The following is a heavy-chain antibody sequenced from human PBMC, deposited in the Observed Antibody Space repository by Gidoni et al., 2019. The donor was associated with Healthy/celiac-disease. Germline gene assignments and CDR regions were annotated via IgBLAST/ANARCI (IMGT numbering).Heavy chain of an antibody. V-gene: IGHV1-69*06. D-gene: IGHD2-15*01. J-gene: IGHJ3*02. CDR1: GGTFSSYA. CDR2: IIPTFGTA. CDR3: ARVPPRERYCSGGSCYSDAFDI. Sequence: QVQLVQYGAEVKKPGASVKVSCKASGGTFSSYAISWVRQAPGQGLEWMGGIIPTFGTANSAQKFQGRVTITADKSTSTAYMELSSLRSEDTAVYYCARVPPRERYCSGGSCYSDAFDIWGQGTMVTVSS.